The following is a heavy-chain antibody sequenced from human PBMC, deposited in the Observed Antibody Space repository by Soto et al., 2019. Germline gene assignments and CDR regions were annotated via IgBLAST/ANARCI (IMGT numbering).Heavy chain of an antibody. Sequence: GSLRLSCAASGFTFSSYSMNWVRQAPGKGLEWVSSISSSSSYIYYADSVKGRFTISRDNAKNSLYLQMNSLRAEDTAVYYCARAVVVAASPFDYWGQGTLVTVSS. D-gene: IGHD2-15*01. CDR1: GFTFSSYS. CDR3: ARAVVVAASPFDY. J-gene: IGHJ4*02. V-gene: IGHV3-21*01. CDR2: ISSSSSYI.